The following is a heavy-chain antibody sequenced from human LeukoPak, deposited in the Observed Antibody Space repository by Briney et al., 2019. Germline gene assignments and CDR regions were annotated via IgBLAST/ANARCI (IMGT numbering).Heavy chain of an antibody. CDR1: GYTFTSYA. CDR3: ARDYYGGKPYNWFDP. V-gene: IGHV1-3*01. CDR2: INAGNGNT. D-gene: IGHD3-10*01. Sequence: ASVKVSCKASGYTFTSYAMHWVRQAPGQRPEWMGWINAGNGNTKYSQRFQGRVTITRDTSASTGYMELSSLRSEDTAVYYCARDYYGGKPYNWFDPWGQGTLVTVSS. J-gene: IGHJ5*02.